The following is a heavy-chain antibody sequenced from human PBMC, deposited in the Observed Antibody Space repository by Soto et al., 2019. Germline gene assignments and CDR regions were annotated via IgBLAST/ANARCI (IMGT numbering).Heavy chain of an antibody. CDR1: GYTFTSYA. V-gene: IGHV1-3*01. CDR3: ARVLGSAAIRGMDV. D-gene: IGHD2-2*02. J-gene: IGHJ6*02. Sequence: QVQLVQSGAEVKKPGASVKVSCKASGYTFTSYAMHWVRQAPGQRLEWMGWINAGNGNTKYSQKFQGRVTITRYTSASTAYMELRSLRSEDTAVYYCARVLGSAAIRGMDVWGQGTTVTVSS. CDR2: INAGNGNT.